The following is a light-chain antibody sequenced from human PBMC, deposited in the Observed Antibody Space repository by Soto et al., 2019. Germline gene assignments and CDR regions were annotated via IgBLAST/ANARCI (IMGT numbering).Light chain of an antibody. CDR3: QQSPISPYT. Sequence: DLQMTQSPATLSASVGDRVTITCRASQSISKWLAWYQQKPGKAPKLLIHKASTLQIGVPSRFSGSGSGTELTPTISRLQPGASSNYFCQQSPISPYTFGQGTDLYI. CDR2: KAS. CDR1: QSISKW. J-gene: IGKJ2*01. V-gene: IGKV1-5*03.